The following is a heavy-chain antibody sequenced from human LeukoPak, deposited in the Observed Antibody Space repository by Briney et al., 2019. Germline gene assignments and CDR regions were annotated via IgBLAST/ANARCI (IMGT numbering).Heavy chain of an antibody. V-gene: IGHV3-23*01. CDR1: GFTFDDYT. CDR2: ISGNGGST. D-gene: IGHD6-19*01. J-gene: IGHJ4*02. Sequence: GGSLRLSCAASGFTFDDYTMHWVRQAPGKGLEWVSAISGNGGSTYYADSVKGRFTISRDNSKNTLYLQMNTLRAEDTAIYYCAKFRPITSVAGTIFHYWGQGTLVTVSS. CDR3: AKFRPITSVAGTIFHY.